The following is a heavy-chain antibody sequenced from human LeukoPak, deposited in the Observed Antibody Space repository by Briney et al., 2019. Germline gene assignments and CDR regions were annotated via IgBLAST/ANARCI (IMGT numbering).Heavy chain of an antibody. CDR3: ARKNYYDSSAYRGPFDY. V-gene: IGHV3-21*04. Sequence: GGSLRLSCAASGFAFSRYSMNWVRQAPGKGLEWVSCISSTSTYINYTDSVKGRFTISRDNAKNSLYLQMNSLRAEDTAVYYCARKNYYDSSAYRGPFDYWGQGTLVTVSS. D-gene: IGHD3-22*01. CDR1: GFAFSRYS. J-gene: IGHJ4*02. CDR2: ISSTSTYI.